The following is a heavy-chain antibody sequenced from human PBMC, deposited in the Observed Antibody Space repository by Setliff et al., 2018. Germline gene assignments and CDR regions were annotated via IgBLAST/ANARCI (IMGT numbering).Heavy chain of an antibody. J-gene: IGHJ4*02. Sequence: LRLSCAASGFTFSSYWMHWARQAPGKGLVWVSRINNDGSSTTYEDSVKGRFTISRDNAKNTLYLQMNSLRAEDTAVYYCARAHSSTLSVHDYWGQGTLVTVSS. CDR3: ARAHSSTLSVHDY. CDR1: GFTFSSYW. D-gene: IGHD2-2*01. CDR2: INNDGSST. V-gene: IGHV3-74*01.